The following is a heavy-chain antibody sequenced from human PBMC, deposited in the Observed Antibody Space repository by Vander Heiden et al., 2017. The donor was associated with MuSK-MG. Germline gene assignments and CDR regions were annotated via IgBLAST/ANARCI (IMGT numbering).Heavy chain of an antibody. CDR1: GGTFSSYA. Sequence: QVQLVQSGAEVKKPGSSVKVSCKASGGTFSSYAISWVRQAPGQGLEWMGGIIPILGIANYAQKFQGRVTITADKSTSTAYMELSSMRSEDTAVYYCASGKLELLYYYYYMDVWGKGTTVTVSS. V-gene: IGHV1-69*10. D-gene: IGHD1-7*01. CDR3: ASGKLELLYYYYYMDV. CDR2: IIPILGIA. J-gene: IGHJ6*03.